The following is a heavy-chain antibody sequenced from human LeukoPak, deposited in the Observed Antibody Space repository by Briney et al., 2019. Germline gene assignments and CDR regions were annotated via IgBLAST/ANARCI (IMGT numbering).Heavy chain of an antibody. CDR2: ISAYNGNT. J-gene: IGHJ4*02. D-gene: IGHD4-17*01. CDR1: GYPFISYG. CDR3: ARVTTYGDYPFDY. V-gene: IGHV1-18*01. Sequence: ASVKVSCKASGYPFISYGISWVRQAPGQGLEWMGWISAYNGNTNYAQKFQGRVPMTTDTSTSVAYIELRCLRSDDTAVYYCARVTTYGDYPFDYWGQGTLVTVSS.